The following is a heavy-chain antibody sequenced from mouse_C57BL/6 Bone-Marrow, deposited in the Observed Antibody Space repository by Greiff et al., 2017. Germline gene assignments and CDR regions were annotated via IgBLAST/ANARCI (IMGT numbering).Heavy chain of an antibody. J-gene: IGHJ2*01. V-gene: IGHV1-59*01. CDR2: IDPSDSYT. CDR1: GYTFTSYW. Sequence: VQLQQPGAELVRPGTSVKLSCKASGYTFTSYWMHWVKQRPGQGLEWIGVIDPSDSYTNYNQTFKGKATLTVDTSSSTAYMQLSSLTSEDSAVYYCASLYYYGSRYVDYWGQGTTLTVSS. D-gene: IGHD1-1*01. CDR3: ASLYYYGSRYVDY.